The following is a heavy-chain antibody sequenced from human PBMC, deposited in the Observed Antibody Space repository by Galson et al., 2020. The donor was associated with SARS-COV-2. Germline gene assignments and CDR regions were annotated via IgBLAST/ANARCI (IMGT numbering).Heavy chain of an antibody. CDR1: GFTFSSHG. CDR2: ISYDGSNK. Sequence: TGGSLRLSCAASGFTFSSHGMHWVRQAPGKGLEWVAVISYDGSNKYYADSVKGRFTISRDNSKNTLYLQMNSLRAEDTAVYYCAKDRGYEEYFDYWGQGTLLTFSS. V-gene: IGHV3-30*18. D-gene: IGHD5-12*01. CDR3: AKDRGYEEYFDY. J-gene: IGHJ4*02.